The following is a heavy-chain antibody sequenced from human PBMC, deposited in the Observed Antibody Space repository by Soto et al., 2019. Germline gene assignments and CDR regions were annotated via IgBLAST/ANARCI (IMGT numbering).Heavy chain of an antibody. Sequence: QVQLVESGGGVVQPGRSLRLSCAASGFTFSSYAMHWVRQAPGKGLEWVAVISYDGSNKYYADSVKGRFTISRVNSKNPLYLQMNSRRAEDTAVYYGAREGPGGGSTLDYWGQGTLVTVSS. CDR2: ISYDGSNK. V-gene: IGHV3-30-3*01. D-gene: IGHD3-10*01. J-gene: IGHJ4*02. CDR1: GFTFSSYA. CDR3: AREGPGGGSTLDY.